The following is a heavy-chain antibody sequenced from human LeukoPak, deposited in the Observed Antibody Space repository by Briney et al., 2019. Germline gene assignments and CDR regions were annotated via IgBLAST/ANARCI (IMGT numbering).Heavy chain of an antibody. J-gene: IGHJ6*02. CDR1: GFTFGDYA. D-gene: IGHD6-13*01. Sequence: GGSLRLSCTASGFTFGDYAMSWVRQAPGKGLEWVGFIRSKAYGGKTEYAASVKGRFTISRDDSKSIAYLQMNSLKTEDTAVYYCTSLAAAADYYNGMDVWGQGTTVTVSS. CDR3: TSLAAAADYYNGMDV. V-gene: IGHV3-49*04. CDR2: IRSKAYGGKT.